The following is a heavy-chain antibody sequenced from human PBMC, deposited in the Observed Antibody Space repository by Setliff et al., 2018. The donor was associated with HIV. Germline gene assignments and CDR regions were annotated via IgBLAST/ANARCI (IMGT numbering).Heavy chain of an antibody. Sequence: ASVKVSCKASGYTFTNYGISWVRQAPGQGLEWTGWISAYNGNTNYAQRFQGRVSMTTDTSTSTAYMELRSLRSDDTAVYYCARVPVSNYYYYMDVWGKGTTVTVSS. CDR2: ISAYNGNT. V-gene: IGHV1-18*01. CDR3: ARVPVSNYYYYMDV. CDR1: GYTFTNYG. J-gene: IGHJ6*03.